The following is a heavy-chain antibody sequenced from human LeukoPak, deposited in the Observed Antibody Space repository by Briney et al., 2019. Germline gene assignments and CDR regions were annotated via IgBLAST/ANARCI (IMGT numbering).Heavy chain of an antibody. CDR1: GFTVSSNY. D-gene: IGHD6-13*01. CDR3: ARDSSSSWYNAFDI. Sequence: GGSLRLSCAASGFTVSSNYMSWVRQAPGKGLEWVSSISSSSSYIYYADSVKGRFTISRDNAKNSLYLQMNSLRAEDTAVYYCARDSSSSWYNAFDIWGQGTMVTVSS. J-gene: IGHJ3*02. CDR2: ISSSSSYI. V-gene: IGHV3-21*01.